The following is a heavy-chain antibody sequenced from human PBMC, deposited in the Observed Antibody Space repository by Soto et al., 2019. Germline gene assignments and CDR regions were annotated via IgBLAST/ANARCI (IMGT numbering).Heavy chain of an antibody. CDR2: INHSGST. D-gene: IGHD1-7*01. Sequence: QVQLQQWGAGLLKPSETLSLTCAVYGGSFSGYYWSWIRQPPGKGLEWIGEINHSGSTNYNPSLKSRVTISVDTSKHQFSLKLSSVTAADTAVYYCARGTKPEYYYYYYMDVWGKGTTVTVSS. CDR1: GGSFSGYY. V-gene: IGHV4-34*01. J-gene: IGHJ6*03. CDR3: ARGTKPEYYYYYYMDV.